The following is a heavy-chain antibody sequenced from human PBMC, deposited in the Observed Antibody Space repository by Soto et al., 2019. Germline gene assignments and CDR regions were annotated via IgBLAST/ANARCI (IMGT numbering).Heavy chain of an antibody. Sequence: SETLSLTCAVYGGSFSGYYWSWIRQPPGKGLEWIGEINHSGSTNYNPSLKSRVTISVDTSKSQFSLKLSSVTAADTAVYYCARDRAYSSAPTVWFDPWGQGTLVTVSS. CDR2: INHSGST. D-gene: IGHD6-25*01. J-gene: IGHJ5*02. CDR1: GGSFSGYY. V-gene: IGHV4-34*01. CDR3: ARDRAYSSAPTVWFDP.